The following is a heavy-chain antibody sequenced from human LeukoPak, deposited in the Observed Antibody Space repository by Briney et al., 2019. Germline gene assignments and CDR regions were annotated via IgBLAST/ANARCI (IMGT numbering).Heavy chain of an antibody. D-gene: IGHD3-16*02. J-gene: IGHJ4*02. CDR3: AKPSGGDYVWGSYRHSTSDY. Sequence: GGSLRLSCAASGFTFSSYAMSWVRQAPGKGLEWVSAISGSGGGTYYADSVKGRFTISRDNSKNTLYLQMNSLRAEDTAVYYCAKPSGGDYVWGSYRHSTSDYWGQGTLVTVSS. V-gene: IGHV3-23*01. CDR2: ISGSGGGT. CDR1: GFTFSSYA.